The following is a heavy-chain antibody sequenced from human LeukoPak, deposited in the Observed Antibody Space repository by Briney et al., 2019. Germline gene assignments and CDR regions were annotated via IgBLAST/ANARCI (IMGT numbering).Heavy chain of an antibody. V-gene: IGHV3-23*01. CDR2: VSHDYST. CDR1: GFTFSNYD. J-gene: IGHJ4*02. D-gene: IGHD3-10*01. CDR3: VRRAGSERYFDY. Sequence: PGGSLRLSCAASGFTFSNYDMSWVRQAPGKGREWVSTVSHDYSTYYADSVKGRFTTSRDNSKNPLYLQMNSLTAEDTALYYCVRRAGSERYFDYWGQGTLVTVSS.